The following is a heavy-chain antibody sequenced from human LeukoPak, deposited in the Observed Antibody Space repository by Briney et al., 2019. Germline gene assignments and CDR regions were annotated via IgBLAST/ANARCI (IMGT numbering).Heavy chain of an antibody. J-gene: IGHJ4*02. V-gene: IGHV4-39*01. D-gene: IGHD6-13*01. CDR2: IYYSGST. CDR1: GGSISSSSYY. CDR3: AIRTAAGTFDY. Sequence: SETLSLTCTVSGGSISSSSYYWGWIRQPPGKGLEWIGSIYYSGSTYYNPSLKSRVTISVDTSKNQFSLKLSSVTAADTAVYYCAIRTAAGTFDYWGQGTLVTVSS.